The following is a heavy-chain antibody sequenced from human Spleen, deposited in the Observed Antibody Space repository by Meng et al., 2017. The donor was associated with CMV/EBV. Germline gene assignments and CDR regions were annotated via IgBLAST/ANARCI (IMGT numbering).Heavy chain of an antibody. CDR3: ARSTPIVGDNWFDP. Sequence: SQTLSLTCDISGDSVSSNTAAWNWIRQSPSRGLEWLGRSYYRSKWYNDYAVSVKSRITINPDTSKNQFSLQLNSVTPEDTAVYYCARSTPIVGDNWFDPWGQGTLVTVSS. CDR1: GDSVSSNTAA. CDR2: SYYRSKWYN. V-gene: IGHV6-1*01. J-gene: IGHJ5*02. D-gene: IGHD1-26*01.